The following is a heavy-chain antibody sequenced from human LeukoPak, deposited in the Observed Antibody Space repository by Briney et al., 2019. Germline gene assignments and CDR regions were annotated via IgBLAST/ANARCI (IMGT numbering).Heavy chain of an antibody. CDR3: ARLGYCSSTSCRYYYYGMDV. CDR2: INPNSGGT. CDR1: GYTFTGYY. V-gene: IGHV1-2*02. Sequence: ASVKVSCKASGYTFTGYYMHWVRQAPGQGLEWMGWINPNSGGTNYAQKFQGRVTMTRDTSINTAYMELSRLRSDDTAVYYCARLGYCSSTSCRYYYYGMDVWGQGTTVTVSS. D-gene: IGHD2-2*01. J-gene: IGHJ6*02.